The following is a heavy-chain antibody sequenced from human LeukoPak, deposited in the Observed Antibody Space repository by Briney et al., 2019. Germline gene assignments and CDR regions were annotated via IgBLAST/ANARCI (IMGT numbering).Heavy chain of an antibody. CDR3: ARVAAAGNYYFDY. CDR2: IYYSGST. Sequence: SETLSLTCTVSGGSISSSSYYWGWIRQPPGKGLEWIGSIYYSGSTYYNPSPKSRVTISVDTSKNQFSLKLSSVTAADTAVYFCARVAAAGNYYFDYWGQGTLVTVSS. J-gene: IGHJ4*02. CDR1: GGSISSSSYY. D-gene: IGHD6-13*01. V-gene: IGHV4-39*07.